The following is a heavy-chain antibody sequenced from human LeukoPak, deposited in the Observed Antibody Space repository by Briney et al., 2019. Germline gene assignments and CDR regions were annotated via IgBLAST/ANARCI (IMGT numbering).Heavy chain of an antibody. CDR3: ARAVRDRGVILPWFDP. J-gene: IGHJ5*02. CDR1: GYTFTSYG. V-gene: IGHV1-2*02. Sequence: ASVKVSCKASGYTFTSYGISWVRQAPGQGLEWMGWINPNSGGTNYAQKFQGRVTMTRDTSISTAYLEVRSLTSDDTAVYYCARAVRDRGVILPWFDPWGQGTLVTVSS. CDR2: INPNSGGT. D-gene: IGHD3-10*01.